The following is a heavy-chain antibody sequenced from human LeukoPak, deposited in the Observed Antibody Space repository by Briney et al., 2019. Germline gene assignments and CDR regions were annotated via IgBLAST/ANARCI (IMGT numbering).Heavy chain of an antibody. J-gene: IGHJ4*02. V-gene: IGHV4-39*07. CDR1: GGSISSSSYY. CDR2: IYYSGST. D-gene: IGHD3-10*01. CDR3: ARYGSGSRLPFDY. Sequence: PSETLSLTCTVSGGSISSSSYYWGWIRQPPGKGLEWIGSIYYSGSTYYNPSLKSRVTISVDTSKNQFSLKLSSVTAADTAVYYCARYGSGSRLPFDYWGQGTLVTVSS.